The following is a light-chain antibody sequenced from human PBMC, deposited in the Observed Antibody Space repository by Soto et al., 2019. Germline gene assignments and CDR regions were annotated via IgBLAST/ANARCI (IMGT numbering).Light chain of an antibody. CDR1: QSIASY. J-gene: IGKJ2*01. V-gene: IGKV1-39*01. CDR3: QQSYSIPPYT. CDR2: GAS. Sequence: DIQMTQSPSSLSASVGDRVTITCRASQSIASYLIWYQQKPGKAPKVLIYGASTLQSGVPSRFSGSGSGTDFTLTLTSLNPEYFATYYFQQSYSIPPYTFGQWTKLEIK.